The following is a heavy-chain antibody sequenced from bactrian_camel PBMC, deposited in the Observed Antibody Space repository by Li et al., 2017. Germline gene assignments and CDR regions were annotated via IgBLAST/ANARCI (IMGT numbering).Heavy chain of an antibody. D-gene: IGHD4*01. CDR1: EPIYSTLC. CDR2: IRAGTGAT. V-gene: IGHV3S1*01. CDR3: AADGVDLQLARWYSH. J-gene: IGHJ4*01. Sequence: VQLVESGGGSVQAGGSLRLSCAAAEPIYSTLCMAWFRQAPGKEREGVATIRAGTGATYYDDSVKGRFTISRDNAKNTLNLQMNSLKVEDTAMYYCAADGVDLQLARWYSHWGQGTQVTVS.